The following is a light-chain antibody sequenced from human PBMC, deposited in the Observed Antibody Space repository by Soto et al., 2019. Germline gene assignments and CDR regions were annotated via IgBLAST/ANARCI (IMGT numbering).Light chain of an antibody. J-gene: IGLJ3*02. CDR3: QTWGTGFWV. CDR2: LNSDGSH. CDR1: SVHSSYA. Sequence: QPVLTQSPSASASLGASVKLTCTLSSVHSSYAIAWHQQQPEKGPRYLMKLNSDGSHSKGDGIPDRFSGSSSGAERYLTISSLQSKDEADYYCQTWGTGFWVFGGGTKLTVL. V-gene: IGLV4-69*01.